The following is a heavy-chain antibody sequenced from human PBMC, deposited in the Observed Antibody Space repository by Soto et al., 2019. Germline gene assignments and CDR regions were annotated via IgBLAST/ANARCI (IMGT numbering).Heavy chain of an antibody. CDR1: GFDFSGYT. Sequence: QVHLEESGGGVVQPGGSLRLSCAGSGFDFSGYTIHWVRQAPGKGLEWVAVISYDGSDKYYADSVKGRFTISRDNAKKTLYLQMNSLRIEDTAVYYCARVDCSPTTCYYYGFDVWGQGTTVTVSS. CDR3: ARVDCSPTTCYYYGFDV. D-gene: IGHD2-15*01. J-gene: IGHJ6*02. CDR2: ISYDGSDK. V-gene: IGHV3-30-3*01.